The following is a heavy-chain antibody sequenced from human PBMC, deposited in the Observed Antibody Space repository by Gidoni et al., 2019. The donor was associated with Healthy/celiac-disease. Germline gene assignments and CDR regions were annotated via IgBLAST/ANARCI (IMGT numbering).Heavy chain of an antibody. CDR1: GYTVTSNY. J-gene: IGHJ3*01. CDR2: INPSGGST. Sequence: QVQLVQSGAEVKKPGASGKVSCKACGYTVTSNYMHGVRQAPGQGLEWMGRINPSGGSTSYAQKFHGRVTMPRDTSTSTVYMALSSLRSEDTAVYYCARVRLKLLLSVRGSHDAFDLWGQGTMVTVSS. V-gene: IGHV1-46*01. D-gene: IGHD2-2*01. CDR3: ARVRLKLLLSVRGSHDAFDL.